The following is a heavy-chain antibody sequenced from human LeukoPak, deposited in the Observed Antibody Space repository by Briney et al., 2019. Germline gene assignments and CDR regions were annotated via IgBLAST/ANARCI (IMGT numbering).Heavy chain of an antibody. CDR2: INHSGST. CDR1: GGSFSGYY. J-gene: IGHJ4*02. D-gene: IGHD3-22*01. Sequence: SETLSLTCAVYGGSFSGYYWSWIRQPPGKGLEWIGEINHSGSTYYNPSLKSRVTISVDTSKNQFSLKLSSVTAADTAVYYCARHDQIVVAEIDYWGQGTLVTVSS. V-gene: IGHV4-34*01. CDR3: ARHDQIVVAEIDY.